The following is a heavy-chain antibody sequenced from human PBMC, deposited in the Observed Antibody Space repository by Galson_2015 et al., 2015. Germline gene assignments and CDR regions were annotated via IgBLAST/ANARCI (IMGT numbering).Heavy chain of an antibody. J-gene: IGHJ4*02. D-gene: IGHD1-26*01. CDR2: ITSSRSHT. Sequence: SLRLSCAASGFTFSSYSMNWVRQAPGKGLEWVSSITSSRSHTYYADSVKGRFTISRDNAKKSVYLQMNSLRVEDTAIYYCARGEQSAHFDYWGQGTLVTVSS. V-gene: IGHV3-21*01. CDR3: ARGEQSAHFDY. CDR1: GFTFSSYS.